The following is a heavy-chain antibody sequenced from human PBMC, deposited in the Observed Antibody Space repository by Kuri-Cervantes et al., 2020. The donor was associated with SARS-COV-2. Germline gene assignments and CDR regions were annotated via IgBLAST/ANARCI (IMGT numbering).Heavy chain of an antibody. J-gene: IGHJ4*02. CDR1: GYTFTSYG. D-gene: IGHD3-22*01. CDR3: ARDAGYYDSSGYRYYFVY. CDR2: ISAYNGNT. Sequence: ASVKVSCKASGYTFTSYGISWVRQAPGQGLEWMGWISAYNGNTNYAQKLQGRVTMTTDTSTSTAYMELRSLRSDDTAVYYCARDAGYYDSSGYRYYFVYWGQGTLVTVSS. V-gene: IGHV1-18*01.